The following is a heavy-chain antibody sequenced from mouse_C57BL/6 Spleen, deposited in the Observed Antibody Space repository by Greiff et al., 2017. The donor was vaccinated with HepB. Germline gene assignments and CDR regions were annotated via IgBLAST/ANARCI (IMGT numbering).Heavy chain of an antibody. V-gene: IGHV1-82*01. J-gene: IGHJ4*01. D-gene: IGHD2-3*01. CDR2: IYPGDGDT. Sequence: QVQLKESGPELVKPGASVKISCKASGYAFSSSWMNWVKQRPGKGLEWIGRIYPGDGDTNYNGKFKGKATLTEDKSSSTSYMQLSSLTSEDSAVYVCARRADDGYAMDYWGQGTSVTVSS. CDR1: GYAFSSSW. CDR3: ARRADDGYAMDY.